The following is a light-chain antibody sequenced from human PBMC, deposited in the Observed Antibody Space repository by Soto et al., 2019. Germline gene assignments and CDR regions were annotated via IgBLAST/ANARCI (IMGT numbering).Light chain of an antibody. CDR1: SSDVGGYNY. J-gene: IGLJ2*01. CDR2: EVG. Sequence: QSVLTQPASVSGSPGQSITISCTGTSSDVGGYNYVSWYQQHPGKAPKLMIYEVGNRPSGVSNRFSGSKSGNTASLTISGLQAEDEADYYCSSYTSSSTLEGVFGGGTKLTVL. V-gene: IGLV2-14*01. CDR3: SSYTSSSTLEGV.